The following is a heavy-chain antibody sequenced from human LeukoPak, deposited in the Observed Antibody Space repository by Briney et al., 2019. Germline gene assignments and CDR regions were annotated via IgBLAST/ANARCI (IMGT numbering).Heavy chain of an antibody. Sequence: GGSLRLSCAASGFIFSSYSMSWVRQAPGMGLEWVSVITGSGGNTYYADSVKGRFTISKDNSKNTVYLQMSSLRVDDTAVYYCAKAASSSWPSYYYGMDVWGQGTTVTVSS. CDR2: ITGSGGNT. D-gene: IGHD6-13*01. V-gene: IGHV3-23*01. CDR1: GFIFSSYS. CDR3: AKAASSSWPSYYYGMDV. J-gene: IGHJ6*02.